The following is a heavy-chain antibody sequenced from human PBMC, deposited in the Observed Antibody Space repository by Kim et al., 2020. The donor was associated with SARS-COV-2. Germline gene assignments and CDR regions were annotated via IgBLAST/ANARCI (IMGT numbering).Heavy chain of an antibody. D-gene: IGHD3-3*01. V-gene: IGHV1-24*01. J-gene: IGHJ4*02. Sequence: YAQKFQGRVTMTEDTSTDTAYMELSSLRSEDTAVYYCATDPLTIFGVVIYWGQGTLVTVSS. CDR3: ATDPLTIFGVVIY.